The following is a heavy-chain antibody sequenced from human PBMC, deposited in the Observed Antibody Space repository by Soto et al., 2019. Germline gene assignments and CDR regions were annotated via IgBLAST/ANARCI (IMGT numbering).Heavy chain of an antibody. CDR3: ARDRSSSVRSYYYGMDV. V-gene: IGHV1-18*01. J-gene: IGHJ6*02. CDR1: GYTFTSYG. CDR2: ISAYNGNT. D-gene: IGHD6-13*01. Sequence: ASVKVSCKASGYTFTSYGISWVRQAPGQGFEWMGWISAYNGNTNYAQKLQGRVTMTTDTSTSTAYMELRSLRSDDTAVYYCARDRSSSVRSYYYGMDVWGQGTAVTVSS.